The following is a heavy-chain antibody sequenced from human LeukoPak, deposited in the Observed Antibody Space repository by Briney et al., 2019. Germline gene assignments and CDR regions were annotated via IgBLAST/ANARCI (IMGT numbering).Heavy chain of an antibody. D-gene: IGHD2-2*01. V-gene: IGHV3-21*01. CDR1: GFTFSSYS. CDR3: ARDKREGSTRGPYYYYMDV. CDR2: ISSSSSYI. Sequence: GGSLRLSCAASGFTFSSYSMNWVRQAPGKGLEWVSSISSSSSYIYYADSVKGRFTISRDNAKNSLYLQMNSLRAEDTAVYYCARDKREGSTRGPYYYYMDVWGKGTTVTISS. J-gene: IGHJ6*03.